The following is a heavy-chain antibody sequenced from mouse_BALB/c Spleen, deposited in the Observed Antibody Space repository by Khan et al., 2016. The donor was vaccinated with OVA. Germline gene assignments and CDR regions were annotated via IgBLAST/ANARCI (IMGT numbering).Heavy chain of an antibody. D-gene: IGHD2-10*01. Sequence: QIQLVQSGPELKKPGETVKISCKASGHTFTKYGMNWVKQAPGKGLKWMGWINTYTGEPTYADDFNGRFAFSLETSASTAYLQINNLKNEDTATYFCARPPYFSYVMDNWGQGPSVTGSS. J-gene: IGHJ4*01. CDR2: INTYTGEP. CDR3: ARPPYFSYVMDN. CDR1: GHTFTKYG. V-gene: IGHV9-3-1*01.